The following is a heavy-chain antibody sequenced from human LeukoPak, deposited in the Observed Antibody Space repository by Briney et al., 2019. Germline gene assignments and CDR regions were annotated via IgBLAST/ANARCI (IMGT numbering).Heavy chain of an antibody. CDR3: TTASISFGWFDP. CDR2: IKSKTDGGTT. Sequence: GGSLRLSCAASGFIFSSYWMSWVRQAPGKGLEWVGRIKSKTDGGTTDYAAPVKGRFTISRDDSKNTLYLQMNSLKTEDTAVYYCTTASISFGWFDPWGQGTLVTVSS. J-gene: IGHJ5*02. CDR1: GFIFSSYW. V-gene: IGHV3-15*01. D-gene: IGHD3-10*01.